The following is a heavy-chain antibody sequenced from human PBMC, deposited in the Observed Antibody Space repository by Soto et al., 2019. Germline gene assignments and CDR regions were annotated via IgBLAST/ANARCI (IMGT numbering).Heavy chain of an antibody. J-gene: IGHJ4*02. D-gene: IGHD3-10*01. V-gene: IGHV1-18*01. CDR3: ARDPRSTRVKGSKPLDY. CDR1: GYTFTIYC. CDR2: ISAYNGNT. Sequence: ASVKVSCKASGYTFTIYCISWVRQAPGQGLEWMGWISAYNGNTNYAQKLQGRVTMTTDTSTSTAYMELRSLRSDDTAVYYCARDPRSTRVKGSKPLDYWGQGTLVTVSS.